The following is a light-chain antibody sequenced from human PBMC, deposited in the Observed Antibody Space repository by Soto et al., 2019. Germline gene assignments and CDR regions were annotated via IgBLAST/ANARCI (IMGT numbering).Light chain of an antibody. Sequence: EIVMTQSPATLSVSPGERATLSCRASQSVSSNLAWYQQKPGQAPRLLIYGAYTRATGIPARFSGSGSGTDVTLTISSLQSEDFAVYYCQQYNNWPPFTFGPGTNVDIQ. CDR2: GAY. V-gene: IGKV3-15*01. J-gene: IGKJ3*01. CDR3: QQYNNWPPFT. CDR1: QSVSSN.